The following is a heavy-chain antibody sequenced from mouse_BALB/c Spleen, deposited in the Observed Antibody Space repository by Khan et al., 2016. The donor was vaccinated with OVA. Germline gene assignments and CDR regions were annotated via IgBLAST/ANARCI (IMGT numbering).Heavy chain of an antibody. CDR3: TRLAYYYDSEGFAY. CDR1: GFTFSTYG. J-gene: IGHJ3*01. V-gene: IGHV5-6*01. Sequence: EVELVESGGDLVKPGGSLKLSCAASGFTFSTYGMSWVSQTPDKRLEWVATVSTGGSYTYYPDSVKGRFTISRDNAKNTLYLQMSGLKSEDTAMVYCTRLAYYYDSEGFAYWGQGTLVTGSA. CDR2: VSTGGSYT. D-gene: IGHD1-1*01.